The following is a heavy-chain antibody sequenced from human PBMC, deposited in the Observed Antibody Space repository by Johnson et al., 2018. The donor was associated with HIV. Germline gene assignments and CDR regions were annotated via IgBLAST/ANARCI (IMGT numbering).Heavy chain of an antibody. D-gene: IGHD1-14*01. Sequence: EQLVESGGGLIQPGGSLRLSCAASGFTVSSNYMSWVRQAPGKGLEWVSVIYSGGSTYYADSVKGRFTISRDNSQNTLYLQLNSLRAEDPAVYYCATRDPTHRPGVFDIWGQGTMVTVSS. CDR3: ATRDPTHRPGVFDI. J-gene: IGHJ3*02. CDR2: IYSGGST. CDR1: GFTVSSNY. V-gene: IGHV3-53*01.